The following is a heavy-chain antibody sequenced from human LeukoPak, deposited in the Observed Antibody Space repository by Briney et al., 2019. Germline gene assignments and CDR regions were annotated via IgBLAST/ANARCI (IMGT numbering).Heavy chain of an antibody. CDR1: RGSINSRSYY. CDR2: IYYSGST. Sequence: SETLSLTCTVSRGSINSRSYYWGWIRQPPGKGLEWIGSIYYSGSTYYNPSLKSRVTISVDTSKNQFSLKLSSVTAADTAVYYCARDLSDYGDYFFTYYFDYWGQGTLVTVSS. V-gene: IGHV4-39*07. J-gene: IGHJ4*02. D-gene: IGHD4-17*01. CDR3: ARDLSDYGDYFFTYYFDY.